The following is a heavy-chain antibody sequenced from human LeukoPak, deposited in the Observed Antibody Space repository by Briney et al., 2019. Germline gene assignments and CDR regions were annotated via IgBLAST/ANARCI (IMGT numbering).Heavy chain of an antibody. J-gene: IGHJ4*02. CDR1: GGSFSGYY. CDR2: INHSGST. CDR3: ARHRGYSSGWYSPLGYFDY. Sequence: SETLSLTCAVYGGSFSGYYWSWIRQPPGKGLEWIGEINHSGSTNYNPSLKSRVTISVDTSKHQFSLKLSSVTAADTAVYYCARHRGYSSGWYSPLGYFDYWGQGTLVTVSS. D-gene: IGHD6-19*01. V-gene: IGHV4-34*01.